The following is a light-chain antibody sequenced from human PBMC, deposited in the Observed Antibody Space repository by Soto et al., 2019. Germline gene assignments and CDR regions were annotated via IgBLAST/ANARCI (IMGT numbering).Light chain of an antibody. V-gene: IGKV3-20*01. J-gene: IGKJ2*01. Sequence: ENVLTQSPGTLSLSPGERATLSCRASQSVSSNYLAWFQQKPGQAPRLLIYAASTRATGIPDRFSGSGSETDFTLTISRLEPEDFAVYYCQHYGGSPRTFGQGTRLEIK. CDR2: AAS. CDR1: QSVSSNY. CDR3: QHYGGSPRT.